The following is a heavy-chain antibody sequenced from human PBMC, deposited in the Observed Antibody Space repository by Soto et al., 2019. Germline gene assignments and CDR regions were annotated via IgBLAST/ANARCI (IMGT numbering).Heavy chain of an antibody. D-gene: IGHD2-15*01. J-gene: IGHJ4*02. V-gene: IGHV1-3*01. Sequence: QVQLVQSGAEVKKPGASVKVSCKASGYTFTSYDMHWVRQAPGQRLEWMGWINAGNGNTKYSQKFQGRDTITRDTSASTAYMELSSLRSEDTAVYYCARGPGGPDGPGDYWGQGTLVTVSS. CDR3: ARGPGGPDGPGDY. CDR1: GYTFTSYD. CDR2: INAGNGNT.